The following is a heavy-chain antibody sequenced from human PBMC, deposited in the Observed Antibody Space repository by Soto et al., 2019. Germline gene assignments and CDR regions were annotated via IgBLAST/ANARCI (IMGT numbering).Heavy chain of an antibody. CDR2: IWYDGSNK. D-gene: IGHD4-17*01. CDR3: VRVQGGDYGDYYYYGMDV. Sequence: PGGSLRLSCAASGFTFSSYGMHWVRQAPGKGLEWVAVIWYDGSNKYYADSVKGRFTISRDNSKNTLYLQMNSLRAEDTAVYYCVRVQGGDYGDYYYYGMDVWGQGTTVTVSS. CDR1: GFTFSSYG. J-gene: IGHJ6*02. V-gene: IGHV3-33*01.